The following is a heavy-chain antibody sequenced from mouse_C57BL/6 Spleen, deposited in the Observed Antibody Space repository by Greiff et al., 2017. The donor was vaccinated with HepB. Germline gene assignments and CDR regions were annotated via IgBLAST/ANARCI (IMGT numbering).Heavy chain of an antibody. CDR1: GFNFTDDY. CDR3: TAVYYGSEN. V-gene: IGHV14-4*01. D-gene: IGHD2-2*01. Sequence: VQLKESGAELVRPGASVKLSCTASGFNFTDDYMHWVKQRPEQGLEWIGWIDPENGDTEYASKFQGKATITEDTSSNTAYLQLSSLTSEDTAVYYCTAVYYGSENWGQGTLVTVSA. CDR2: IDPENGDT. J-gene: IGHJ3*01.